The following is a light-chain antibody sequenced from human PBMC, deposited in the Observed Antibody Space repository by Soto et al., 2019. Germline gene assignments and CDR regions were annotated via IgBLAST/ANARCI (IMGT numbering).Light chain of an antibody. Sequence: PGDRATLSCRASQSFSSTFFAWYQQKPGQAPRLLIYGASSRATGIPDRFSGSGSGTDFTLTISRLEPEYFAVYYCQQYASSVTFGQGTKVEIK. CDR1: QSFSSTF. CDR2: GAS. J-gene: IGKJ1*01. V-gene: IGKV3-20*01. CDR3: QQYASSVT.